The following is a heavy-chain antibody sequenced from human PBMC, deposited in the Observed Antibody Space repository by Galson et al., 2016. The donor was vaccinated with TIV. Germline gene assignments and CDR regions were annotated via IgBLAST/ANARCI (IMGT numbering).Heavy chain of an antibody. D-gene: IGHD1/OR15-1a*01. CDR3: AKIGQEHDAFDI. V-gene: IGHV1-2*04. CDR1: GYPFTEYY. Sequence: SGYPFTEYYIHWVRQAPGQGLEWMGWINPNSGGTMYAQKFQGWVTMTRDTSITTAYMELSRLKSDDTAVYYCAKIGQEHDAFDIWGQGTMVTVFS. CDR2: INPNSGGT. J-gene: IGHJ3*02.